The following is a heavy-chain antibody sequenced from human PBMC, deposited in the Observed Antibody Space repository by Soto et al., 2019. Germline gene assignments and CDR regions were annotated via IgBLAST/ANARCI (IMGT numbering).Heavy chain of an antibody. CDR3: ARSQGGEFQPLYAFDI. CDR1: GGTFSTYS. D-gene: IGHD3-16*01. J-gene: IGHJ3*02. V-gene: IGHV1-69*01. CDR2: IIPMFGST. Sequence: QVQLVQSGAEVKKPGSSVKVSCKASGGTFSTYSVSWVRQAPGQGLEWMGGIIPMFGSTKYAQTFQDRVTVTVQQSTSTVYMELSSLRSDDTAVYYCARSQGGEFQPLYAFDIWGQGTKVTVSS.